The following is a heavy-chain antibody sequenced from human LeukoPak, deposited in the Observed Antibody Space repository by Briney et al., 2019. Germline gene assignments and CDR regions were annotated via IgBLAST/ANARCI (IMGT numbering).Heavy chain of an antibody. CDR3: VRVGGANFGMVITYLDS. D-gene: IGHD3-3*01. CDR1: GFNFNDYG. J-gene: IGHJ4*02. Sequence: GGSLRLSCATSGFNFNDYGFTWVRQVPGKGLEWVAGINWRGGITGYGDSMKGRFTISRDNAKNSVFLQTNSLRAEDTAFYYCVRVGGANFGMVITYLDSWGQGTPVTVSS. V-gene: IGHV3-20*04. CDR2: INWRGGIT.